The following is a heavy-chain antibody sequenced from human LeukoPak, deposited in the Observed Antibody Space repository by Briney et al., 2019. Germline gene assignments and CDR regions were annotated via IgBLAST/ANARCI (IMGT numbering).Heavy chain of an antibody. J-gene: IGHJ4*02. D-gene: IGHD2-2*01. Sequence: GGSLRLSCAASEFTFSSYAMSWVRQAPGKGLEWVSGISGSGSSTYYADSVKGRFTISRDNSMSTLSLQMNSLRAEDTAVYYCAKEQDNQLLLSHFDYWGQGILVTVSS. CDR1: EFTFSSYA. CDR3: AKEQDNQLLLSHFDY. V-gene: IGHV3-23*01. CDR2: ISGSGSST.